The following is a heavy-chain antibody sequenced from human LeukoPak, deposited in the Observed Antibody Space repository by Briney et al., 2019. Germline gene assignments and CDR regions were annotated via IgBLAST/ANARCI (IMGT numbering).Heavy chain of an antibody. D-gene: IGHD5-12*01. CDR3: ARQGTIVAGTLGTTFDY. Sequence: GESLKISCRPSGYSITNYWISWVRQMPGKGLEWMGIIYPGDSDTKYSPSFQGQVTISADKSINTAYLQWSSLRASDTAMYYCARQGTIVAGTLGTTFDYWGQGTLLTVSS. CDR2: IYPGDSDT. J-gene: IGHJ4*02. V-gene: IGHV5-51*01. CDR1: GYSITNYW.